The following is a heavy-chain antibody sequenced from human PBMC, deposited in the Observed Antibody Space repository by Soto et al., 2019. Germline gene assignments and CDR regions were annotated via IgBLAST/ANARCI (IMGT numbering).Heavy chain of an antibody. CDR2: INHSGST. CDR3: ARRITIFGAVIIPRGYYFDY. CDR1: GGSFSGYY. V-gene: IGHV4-34*01. D-gene: IGHD3-3*01. J-gene: IGHJ4*02. Sequence: KPSETLSLTCAVYGGSFSGYYWSWIRQPPGKGLEWIGEINHSGSTNYNPSLKSRVTISVDTSKNQFSLKLSSVTAADTAVYYCARRITIFGAVIIPRGYYFDYWGQGTLVTVSS.